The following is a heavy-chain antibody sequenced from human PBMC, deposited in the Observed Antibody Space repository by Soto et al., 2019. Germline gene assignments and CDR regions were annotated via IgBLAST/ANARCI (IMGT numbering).Heavy chain of an antibody. CDR3: ARDIASYAYGEGY. Sequence: SETLSLTCTVSGGSINSYWWSWIRQPAGKGLEWIGRVYSSGTTDYNPPLNSRATMSVETSKNQFSLKLSSVTAADTAVYYCARDIASYAYGEGYWGQGSQVTVS. D-gene: IGHD2-21*01. CDR2: VYSSGTT. J-gene: IGHJ4*02. V-gene: IGHV4-4*07. CDR1: GGSINSYW.